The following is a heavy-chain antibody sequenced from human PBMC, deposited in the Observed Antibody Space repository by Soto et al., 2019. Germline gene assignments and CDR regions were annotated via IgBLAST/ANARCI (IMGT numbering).Heavy chain of an antibody. D-gene: IGHD3-10*01. CDR3: ARADYYNYWYFDL. Sequence: QLQLQESGPGLVEPSQTLSLTCTVSGGSISSGDYYWGWIRQPPGKGLEWIGYIYYSGTTYYNPSLKSRVTISVDPSKNQCPLKLSSVTAADTAVYYCARADYYNYWYFDLWGRGTLVTVSS. J-gene: IGHJ2*01. CDR1: GGSISSGDYY. V-gene: IGHV4-30-4*01. CDR2: IYYSGTT.